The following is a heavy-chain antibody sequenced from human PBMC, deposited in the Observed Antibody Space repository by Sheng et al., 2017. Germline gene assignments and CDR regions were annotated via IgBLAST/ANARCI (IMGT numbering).Heavy chain of an antibody. Sequence: VQLVQSGAEVKKPGASVKVSCKASGYTFTDYYMQWVRQAPGQGLEWMGWINPNTGDTKYAQKFQGRVTMTRETSISTAYMELSRLTSDDSAVYYCASEIVGPTDYWGQGTLVTVSS. D-gene: IGHD1-26*01. CDR2: INPNTGDT. CDR3: ASEIVGPTDY. CDR1: GYTFTDYY. J-gene: IGHJ4*02. V-gene: IGHV1-2*02.